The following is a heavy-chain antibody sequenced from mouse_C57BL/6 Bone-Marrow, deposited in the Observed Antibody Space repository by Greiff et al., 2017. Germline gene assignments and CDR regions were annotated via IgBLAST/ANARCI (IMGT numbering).Heavy chain of an antibody. CDR1: GFTFSSYG. D-gene: IGHD2-14*01. Sequence: EVKLMESGGDLVKPGGSLKLSCAASGFTFSSYGMSWVRQTPDKRLEWVATISSGGSYTYYPDSVKGRFTISRDNAKNTLYLQMGRLKSEDTAMYYCARHDEGTIDYWGQGTTLTVSS. CDR3: ARHDEGTIDY. J-gene: IGHJ2*01. V-gene: IGHV5-6*01. CDR2: ISSGGSYT.